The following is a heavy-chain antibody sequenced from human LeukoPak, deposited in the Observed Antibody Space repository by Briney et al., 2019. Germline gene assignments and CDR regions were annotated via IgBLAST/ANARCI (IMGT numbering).Heavy chain of an antibody. CDR3: ARYAISILTGYYHIDY. CDR2: ISAYNGNT. D-gene: IGHD3-9*01. V-gene: IGHV1-18*01. CDR1: GYTFTSYG. Sequence: ASVQVSCKASGYTFTSYGISWVRQAPGQGLEWMGWISAYNGNTNYAQKLQGRVTMTTDTSTSTAYMELRSLRSDDTAVYYCARYAISILTGYYHIDYWGQGTLVTVSS. J-gene: IGHJ4*02.